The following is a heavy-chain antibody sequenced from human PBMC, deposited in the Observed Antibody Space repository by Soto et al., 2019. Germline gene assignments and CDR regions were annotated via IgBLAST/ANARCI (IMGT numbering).Heavy chain of an antibody. Sequence: QVQLVESGGGVVQPGRSLRLSCAASGFTFSSYGMHWVRQAPGKGLEWVAVIWYDGSNKYYADSVKGRFTISRDNSKKALYLQMNSLRAEDTAVYYCARDVSYGYWSPQRQKPYGMDVWGQGTTVTVSS. J-gene: IGHJ6*02. D-gene: IGHD5-18*01. CDR3: ARDVSYGYWSPQRQKPYGMDV. V-gene: IGHV3-33*01. CDR1: GFTFSSYG. CDR2: IWYDGSNK.